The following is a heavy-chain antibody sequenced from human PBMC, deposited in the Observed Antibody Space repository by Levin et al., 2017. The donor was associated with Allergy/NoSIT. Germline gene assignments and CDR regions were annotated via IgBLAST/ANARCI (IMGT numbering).Heavy chain of an antibody. V-gene: IGHV4-61*01. D-gene: IGHD3-22*01. J-gene: IGHJ4*02. CDR3: ARSHDSTGYFN. Sequence: GSLRLSCTVSGGSVSSSSYYWSWIRQPPGKGLDWIGYISYSGSTNYNPSLKSRVTISVDTSKNQFSLKLSSVTAADTAVYYCARSHDSTGYFNWGQGTLVTVSS. CDR2: ISYSGST. CDR1: GGSVSSSSYY.